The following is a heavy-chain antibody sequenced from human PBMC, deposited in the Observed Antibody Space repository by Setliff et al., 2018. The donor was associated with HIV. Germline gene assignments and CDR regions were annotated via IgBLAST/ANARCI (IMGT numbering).Heavy chain of an antibody. Sequence: QPGGSLRLSCAASGFTFSSYWMHWVRQAPGKGLVWVSRINSDGSSTSYADSVKGRFTISRDTAKNTLYPQMNSRRAEDTAVYYCARGGSSLDTDYWGQGTLVTVSS. CDR3: ARGGSSLDTDY. CDR2: INSDGSST. J-gene: IGHJ4*02. CDR1: GFTFSSYW. D-gene: IGHD5-18*01. V-gene: IGHV3-74*01.